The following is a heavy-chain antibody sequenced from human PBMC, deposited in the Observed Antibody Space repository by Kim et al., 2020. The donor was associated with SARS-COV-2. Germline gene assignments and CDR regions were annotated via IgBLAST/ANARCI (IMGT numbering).Heavy chain of an antibody. J-gene: IGHJ6*02. CDR3: ARRRLRLGELSPWGV. CDR2: INHSGST. Sequence: SETLSLTCAVYGGSFSGYYWSWIRQPPGKGLEWIGEINHSGSTNYNPSLKSRVTISVDTSKNQFSLKLSSVTAADTAVYYCARRRLRLGELSPWGVWGQGTTVTVSS. D-gene: IGHD3-16*02. V-gene: IGHV4-34*01. CDR1: GGSFSGYY.